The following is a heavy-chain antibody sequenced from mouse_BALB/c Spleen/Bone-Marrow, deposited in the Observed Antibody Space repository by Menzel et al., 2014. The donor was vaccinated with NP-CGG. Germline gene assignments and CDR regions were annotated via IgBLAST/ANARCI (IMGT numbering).Heavy chain of an antibody. CDR1: GYTFTNYW. J-gene: IGHJ4*01. V-gene: IGHV1-69*02. CDR3: ARGVVYYYAMDY. CDR2: IDPSGSYS. Sequence: VQLQQSGAELVKPGASVTLSCKASGYTFTNYWMHWVKQRPGQGLEWIGEIDPSGSYSNYNQNFKGKATLTVDKSSSTAYMQLTSLTSEDSAVYYCARGVVYYYAMDYWGQGTSVTVSS.